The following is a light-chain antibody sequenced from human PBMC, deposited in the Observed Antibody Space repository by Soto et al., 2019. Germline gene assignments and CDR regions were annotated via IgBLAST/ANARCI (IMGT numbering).Light chain of an antibody. J-gene: IGKJ1*01. CDR3: QHYNSYSEA. CDR2: KAS. CDR1: QGISSY. Sequence: AIRMNPSPSSFSATTGDRVTITCRASQGISSYLAWYQQKPGKAPKLLIYKASTLNSGVPSRFSGSGSGTEFTLTISSLQPDDFATYYCQHYNSYSEAFGQVTKVDI. V-gene: IGKV1-8*01.